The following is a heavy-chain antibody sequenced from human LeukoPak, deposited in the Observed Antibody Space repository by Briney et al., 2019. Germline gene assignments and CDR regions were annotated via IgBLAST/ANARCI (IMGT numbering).Heavy chain of an antibody. CDR2: IYFNGIT. V-gene: IGHV4-39*01. CDR1: GGSMTASTYY. CDR3: ARPRVVGGIDAFDV. J-gene: IGHJ3*01. D-gene: IGHD2-15*01. Sequence: SETLSLTCTVSGGSMTASTYYWGWIRQPPGKGLEWLGSIYFNGITFYNPSLKSRLTISVDTSKSQFSLRLNSVTDADTAEYYCARPRVVGGIDAFDVWGQGTVVSVSS.